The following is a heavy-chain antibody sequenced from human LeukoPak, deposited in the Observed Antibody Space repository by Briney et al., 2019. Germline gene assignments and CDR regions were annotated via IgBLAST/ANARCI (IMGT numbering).Heavy chain of an antibody. V-gene: IGHV4-4*07. Sequence: SETLSLTCTVSGGSINNYYWSWIRQPAGKGLEWIGRIYTSGSTNYTPSLKSRVTMSVDTSKNQFSLNLRSVTAADTAVYYCARDMGEMATMDWGQGTLVTVSS. CDR1: GGSINNYY. J-gene: IGHJ4*02. D-gene: IGHD5-24*01. CDR2: IYTSGST. CDR3: ARDMGEMATMD.